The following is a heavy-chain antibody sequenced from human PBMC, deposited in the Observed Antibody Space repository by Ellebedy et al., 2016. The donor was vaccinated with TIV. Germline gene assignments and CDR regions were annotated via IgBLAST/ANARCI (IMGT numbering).Heavy chain of an antibody. J-gene: IGHJ4*02. V-gene: IGHV4-59*01. Sequence: SETLSLXCTVSDGSIRSYHWSWIRQSPGKGLEWIGCFHYSGTTNYNPSLKSRLSISVDTSKNQFSLNLSSVTAADTGVYYCARTSTMVRGALDYWGQGTLVTVSS. D-gene: IGHD3-10*01. CDR3: ARTSTMVRGALDY. CDR2: FHYSGTT. CDR1: DGSIRSYH.